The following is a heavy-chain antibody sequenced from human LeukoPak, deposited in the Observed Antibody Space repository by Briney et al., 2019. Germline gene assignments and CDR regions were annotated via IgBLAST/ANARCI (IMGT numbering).Heavy chain of an antibody. J-gene: IGHJ5*02. CDR1: GYTFTSYY. Sequence: ASVKVSCKASGYTFTSYYMHWVRQAPGQGLEWMGIINPSGGSTSYAQKFQGRVTMTRDTSTSTVYMELSSLRSEDTAVYYCARVGYDSSGYYSGWFDPWGQGTLVTVSS. V-gene: IGHV1-46*01. CDR3: ARVGYDSSGYYSGWFDP. D-gene: IGHD3-22*01. CDR2: INPSGGST.